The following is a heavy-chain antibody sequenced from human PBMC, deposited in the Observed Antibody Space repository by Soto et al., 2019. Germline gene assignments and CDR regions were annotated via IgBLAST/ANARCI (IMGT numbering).Heavy chain of an antibody. CDR1: GYTLTELS. D-gene: IGHD6-19*01. J-gene: IGHJ4*02. CDR2: FDPEDGET. V-gene: IGHV1-24*01. Sequence: GASVKVSCKVSGYTLTELSMHWVRQAPGEGLEWMGGFDPEDGETIYAQKFQGRVTMTEDTSTDTAYMELSSLRSEDTAVYYCATVGYSSGWAATSFDYWGQGTLVTVSS. CDR3: ATVGYSSGWAATSFDY.